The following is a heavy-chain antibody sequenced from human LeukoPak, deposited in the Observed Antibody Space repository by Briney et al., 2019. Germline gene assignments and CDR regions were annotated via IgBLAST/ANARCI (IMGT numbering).Heavy chain of an antibody. Sequence: GGSLRLSCAASGFTFNSYSMNWVRQAPGKGLEWVSFISGSSTYTYYADSVKGRFTISRDNAKNSLYLQMNSLRAEDTAVYYCARVDFGSGSYYLDHWGQGTLVTVSS. J-gene: IGHJ4*02. CDR3: ARVDFGSGSYYLDH. V-gene: IGHV3-21*01. CDR1: GFTFNSYS. D-gene: IGHD3-10*01. CDR2: ISGSSTYT.